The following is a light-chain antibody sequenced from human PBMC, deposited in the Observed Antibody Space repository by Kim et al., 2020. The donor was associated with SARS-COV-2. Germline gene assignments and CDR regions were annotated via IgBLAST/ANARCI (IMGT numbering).Light chain of an antibody. V-gene: IGLV3-19*01. CDR3: QSRDSGGKVI. CDR2: GRN. J-gene: IGLJ2*01. CDR1: SLRSYY. Sequence: SSELTQDPAVSVALGQTFRITCQGDSLRSYYATWYQQKPRQAPVLVIYGRNNRPSGIPDRFSGSTSGNTASLTISGAQAGDEADFYCQSRDSGGKVIFGGGTKVTVL.